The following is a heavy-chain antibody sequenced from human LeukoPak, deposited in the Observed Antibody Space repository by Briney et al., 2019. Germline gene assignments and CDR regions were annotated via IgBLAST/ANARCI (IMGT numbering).Heavy chain of an antibody. Sequence: GRSLRLSCAASGFTFSGYDMHWVRQAPGKGLEWVALIRSDGSDKYYADSVKGRFTISRDNSKNSLYLQMNSLRAEDTAVYYCARGAYYYDSSGYYDWGQGTLVTVSS. J-gene: IGHJ4*02. CDR3: ARGAYYYDSSGYYD. CDR1: GFTFSGYD. D-gene: IGHD3-22*01. CDR2: IRSDGSDK. V-gene: IGHV3-33*01.